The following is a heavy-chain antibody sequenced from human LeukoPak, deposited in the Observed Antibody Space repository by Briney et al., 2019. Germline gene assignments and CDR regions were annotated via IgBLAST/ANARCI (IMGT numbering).Heavy chain of an antibody. CDR1: GFTFSSYS. D-gene: IGHD5-24*01. V-gene: IGHV3-21*04. J-gene: IGHJ5*02. CDR2: ISSSSSYI. Sequence: GGSLRLSCAASGFTFSSYSMNWVRQAPGKGLEWVSSISSSSSYIYYADSVKGRFTISRDNAKNSLYLQMNSLRAEDTAVYYCARDGRGYIPGWFDPWGQGTLVTVSS. CDR3: ARDGRGYIPGWFDP.